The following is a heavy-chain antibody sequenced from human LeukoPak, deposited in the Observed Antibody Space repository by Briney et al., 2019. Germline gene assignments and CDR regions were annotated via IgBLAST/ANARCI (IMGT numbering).Heavy chain of an antibody. V-gene: IGHV1-2*02. CDR1: GYTFTGYY. J-gene: IGHJ4*02. CDR3: ARVGGPYNWNPFDY. Sequence: ASVKVSCKASGYTFTGYYMHWVRQAPGQGLEWMGGINPNSGGTNYAQKFQGRVTMTRDTSISTAYMELSRLRSDDTAVYYCARVGGPYNWNPFDYWGQGTLVTVSS. CDR2: INPNSGGT. D-gene: IGHD1-20*01.